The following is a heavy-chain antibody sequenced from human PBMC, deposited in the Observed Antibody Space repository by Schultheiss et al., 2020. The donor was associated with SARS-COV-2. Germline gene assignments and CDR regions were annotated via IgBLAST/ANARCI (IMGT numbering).Heavy chain of an antibody. D-gene: IGHD4-23*01. J-gene: IGHJ6*03. Sequence: ASVKVSCKASGYTFTSYAISWVRQAPGQGLEWMGWISAYNGNTNYAQKLQGRVTMTTDTSTSTAYMELRSLRSDDTAVYYCARVSRWPNPRGIYYYYYMDVWGKGTTVTVSS. V-gene: IGHV1-18*01. CDR3: ARVSRWPNPRGIYYYYYMDV. CDR1: GYTFTSYA. CDR2: ISAYNGNT.